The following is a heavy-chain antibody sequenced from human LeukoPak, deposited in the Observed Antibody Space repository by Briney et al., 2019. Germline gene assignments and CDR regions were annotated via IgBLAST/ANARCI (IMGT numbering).Heavy chain of an antibody. V-gene: IGHV4-34*01. CDR1: GGSFSGYY. CDR2: INHSGST. D-gene: IGHD3-10*01. Sequence: SETLSLTCAVYGGSFSGYYWSWIRQPPGKGLEWIGEINHSGSTNYNPSLKSRVTISVDTSKNQFSLKLSSVTAADTAVHYCARHGRYYYGSGSYSNWGQGTLVTVSS. J-gene: IGHJ4*02. CDR3: ARHGRYYYGSGSYSN.